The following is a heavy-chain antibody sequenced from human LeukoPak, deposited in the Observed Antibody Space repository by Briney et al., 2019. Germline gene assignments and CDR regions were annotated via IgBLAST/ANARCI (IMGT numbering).Heavy chain of an antibody. J-gene: IGHJ4*02. CDR1: GDSISTSSYY. CDR2: XYYSGIT. D-gene: IGHD3-10*02. CDR3: ARSDYYVYRQIAF. Sequence: PSETLSLTCTVPGDSISTSSYYXXXXRXPXXXXXXXLEIXYYSGITHYNPSLKRXVTIYVDTSRNQFSLHLYSVTAADTAVLYCARSDYYVYRQIAFWGQGTLVTVSS. V-gene: IGHV4-39*01.